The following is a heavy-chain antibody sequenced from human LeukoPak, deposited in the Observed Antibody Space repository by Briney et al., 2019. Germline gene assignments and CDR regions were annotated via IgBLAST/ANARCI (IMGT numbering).Heavy chain of an antibody. J-gene: IGHJ4*02. CDR2: ISAYNGNT. CDR3: ARDRDDLAQPLFDY. Sequence: ASVKVSCKASGYTFTGYYMHWVRQAPGQGLEWMGWISAYNGNTNYAQKLQGRVTMTTDTSTSTAYMELRSLRSDDTAVYYCARDRDDLAQPLFDYWGQGTLVTVSS. V-gene: IGHV1-18*04. CDR1: GYTFTGYY. D-gene: IGHD1-1*01.